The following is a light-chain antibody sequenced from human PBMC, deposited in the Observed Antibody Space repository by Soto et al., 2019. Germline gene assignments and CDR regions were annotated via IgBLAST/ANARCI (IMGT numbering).Light chain of an antibody. CDR3: QSYDSSLSGWV. V-gene: IGLV1-40*01. CDR2: GNS. Sequence: QSALTQPPSVSGAPGQRVTIFCTGSSSNIGADYDVHWYQQLPGTAPKPLIYGNSNRPSGVPDRFSGSKSGTSASLAITGLQAEDETDYYCQSYDSSLSGWVFGGGTKLTVL. J-gene: IGLJ3*02. CDR1: SSNIGADYD.